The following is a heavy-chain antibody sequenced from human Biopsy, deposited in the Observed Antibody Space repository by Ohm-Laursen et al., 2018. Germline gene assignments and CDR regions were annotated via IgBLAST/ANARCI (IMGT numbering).Heavy chain of an antibody. Sequence: SLRLSCTASGFPFSTYAMSWVRQTPGKGLEWVSSINGGGDGTFYADSVKGRFSISRDNSKNTLYLQMKSLRAEDTALYYCAKDLKWDVSADYFDFRGQGTLVTVSS. CDR2: INGGGDGT. J-gene: IGHJ4*02. CDR1: GFPFSTYA. CDR3: AKDLKWDVSADYFDF. D-gene: IGHD1-26*01. V-gene: IGHV3-23*01.